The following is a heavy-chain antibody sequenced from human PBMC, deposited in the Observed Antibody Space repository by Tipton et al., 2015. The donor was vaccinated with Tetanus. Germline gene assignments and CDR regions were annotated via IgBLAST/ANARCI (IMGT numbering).Heavy chain of an antibody. J-gene: IGHJ6*02. Sequence: GLVKPSETLSLICTVSGGPMNSYYWSWIRQPPGKGLEWIGYIYYTGSTNYNPSLKSRVTISLDTSKNQFSLKLTSVSAADTAVYYCARLTGHSMDVVDYYYFGMDVWGQGTKVTVSS. D-gene: IGHD2-21*01. CDR3: ARLTGHSMDVVDYYYFGMDV. V-gene: IGHV4-59*01. CDR1: GGPMNSYY. CDR2: IYYTGST.